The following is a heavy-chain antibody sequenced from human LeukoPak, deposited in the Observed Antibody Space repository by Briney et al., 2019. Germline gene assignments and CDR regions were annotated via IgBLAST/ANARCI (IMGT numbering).Heavy chain of an antibody. Sequence: SSETLSLXCAVYGGSCSGYYWSWIRQPPGKGLESIGEINHSGSTNYNPSLKSRVTISVDTSKNQFSLKLSSVTAADTAVYYCAREKIAAAGPRGYFDYWGQGTLVTVSS. J-gene: IGHJ4*02. V-gene: IGHV4-34*01. CDR3: AREKIAAAGPRGYFDY. D-gene: IGHD6-13*01. CDR1: GGSCSGYY. CDR2: INHSGST.